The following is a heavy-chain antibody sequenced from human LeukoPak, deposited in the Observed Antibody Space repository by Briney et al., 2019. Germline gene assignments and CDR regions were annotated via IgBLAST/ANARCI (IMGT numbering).Heavy chain of an antibody. CDR1: GFTFSSYA. CDR2: IRRNGGST. Sequence: GGSLTLPCSASGFTFSSYAMHWVRQAPGRGLEYVSAIRRNGGSTYYADSVKGRFTISSDNSKNTLYLQMSSLRAEDTAVYYCVKDYNWNIFHYWGQGTLVTVSS. CDR3: VKDYNWNIFHY. J-gene: IGHJ4*02. D-gene: IGHD1/OR15-1a*01. V-gene: IGHV3-64D*09.